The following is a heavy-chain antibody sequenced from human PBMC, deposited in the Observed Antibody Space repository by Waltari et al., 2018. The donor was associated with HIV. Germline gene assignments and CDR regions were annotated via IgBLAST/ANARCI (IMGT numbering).Heavy chain of an antibody. CDR1: GFTMHGNS. Sequence: VQVVESGGGLVLPGGSQRLSCEGSGFTMHGNSMIWVRQHPGKGLEWVAMINNGGGTKYTDAVKGRFIISGDNSKNTILLQMNRLRIEDTAVYYCASLPRAPDTGCGMDVWGQGTTVTVSS. V-gene: IGHV3-66*01. CDR3: ASLPRAPDTGCGMDV. D-gene: IGHD5-18*01. CDR2: INNGGGT. J-gene: IGHJ6*02.